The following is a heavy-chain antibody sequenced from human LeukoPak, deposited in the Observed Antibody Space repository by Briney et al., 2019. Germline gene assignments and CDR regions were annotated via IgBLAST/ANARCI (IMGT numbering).Heavy chain of an antibody. Sequence: GASVKVSCKASGYTFTGYYMHWVRQAPGQGLEWMGWINPNSGGTNYAQKFQGRVTMTTDTSTSTAYMELRSLRSDDTAVYYCARERYGSGSYTDYWGQGTLVTVSS. V-gene: IGHV1-2*02. CDR2: INPNSGGT. CDR3: ARERYGSGSYTDY. D-gene: IGHD3-10*01. J-gene: IGHJ4*02. CDR1: GYTFTGYY.